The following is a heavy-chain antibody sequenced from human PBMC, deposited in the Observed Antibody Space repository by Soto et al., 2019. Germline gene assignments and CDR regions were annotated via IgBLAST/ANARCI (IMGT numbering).Heavy chain of an antibody. CDR1: GFTFSSYW. CDR3: AREYGWYAIDY. CDR2: INSNGSTT. D-gene: IGHD6-19*01. V-gene: IGHV3-74*01. Sequence: GGSLRLSCAASGFTFSSYWMHWVRQAPGKGLVWVSRINSNGSTTNYADSVKGRFTISRDNAKNSLYLQMNSLRAEDTAVYYCAREYGWYAIDYWGQGTLVTVSS. J-gene: IGHJ4*02.